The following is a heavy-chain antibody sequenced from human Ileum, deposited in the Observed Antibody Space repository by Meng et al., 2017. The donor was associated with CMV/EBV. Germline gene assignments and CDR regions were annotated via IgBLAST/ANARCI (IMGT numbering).Heavy chain of an antibody. V-gene: IGHV4-30-4*08. J-gene: IGHJ4*02. CDR2: IYYSGTT. D-gene: IGHD6-13*01. Sequence: QVQLQGSGPGLVKPPQTLSLTCTVSGGSISSGDYYWTWIRQPPGKGLEWIGYIYYSGTTYYNPSLKSRVSISVDTSRNQFSLQLSSVTAADTAVYYCARRSSGLFDYWGQGILVTVFS. CDR1: GGSISSGDYY. CDR3: ARRSSGLFDY.